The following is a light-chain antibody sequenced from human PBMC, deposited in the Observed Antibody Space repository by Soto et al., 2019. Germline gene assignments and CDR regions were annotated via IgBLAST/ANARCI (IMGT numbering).Light chain of an antibody. CDR3: QQSNNWPYT. J-gene: IGKJ2*01. CDR1: QSVSSN. V-gene: IGKV3-15*01. CDR2: GAS. Sequence: EIVMTQSPATLSVSPGERATLSCRASQSVSSNLAWYQQKPAQGPRLLLYGASTRATGIPARFSGSGSGTDFTLTISSLQSEDFSVYYCQQSNNWPYTFGQGTKLEIK.